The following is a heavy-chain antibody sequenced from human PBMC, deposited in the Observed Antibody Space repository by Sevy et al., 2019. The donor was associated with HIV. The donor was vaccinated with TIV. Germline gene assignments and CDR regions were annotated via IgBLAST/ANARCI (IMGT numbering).Heavy chain of an antibody. CDR1: GYTFTGYY. J-gene: IGHJ4*02. Sequence: ASVKVSCKASGYTFTGYYMHWVRQAPGQGLEWMGWINPNSGGTNYAQKFQGRVTMTRDTSISTAYMELSRLRSDDTAVYYCARGRILKRGSGSSRADYWGQGTLVTVSS. CDR2: INPNSGGT. D-gene: IGHD3-10*01. V-gene: IGHV1-2*02. CDR3: ARGRILKRGSGSSRADY.